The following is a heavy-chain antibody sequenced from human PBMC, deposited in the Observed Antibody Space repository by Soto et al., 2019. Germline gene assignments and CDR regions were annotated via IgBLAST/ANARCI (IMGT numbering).Heavy chain of an antibody. CDR1: GFTFSSYG. J-gene: IGHJ3*02. Sequence: PGGSLRLSCAASGFTFSSYGMHWVRQAPGKGLEWVAVISYDRSNKYYADSVKGRFTISRDNSKNTLYLQMNSLRAEDTAVYYCAKDRVQRFLEWFDAFDIWGQGTMVTVSS. D-gene: IGHD3-3*01. CDR2: ISYDRSNK. CDR3: AKDRVQRFLEWFDAFDI. V-gene: IGHV3-30*18.